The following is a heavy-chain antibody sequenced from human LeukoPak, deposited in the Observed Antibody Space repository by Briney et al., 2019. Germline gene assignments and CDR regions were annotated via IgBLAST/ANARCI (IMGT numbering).Heavy chain of an antibody. Sequence: ASVKVSCKASVYTFTGYYMHWVRQAPGQGLEWMGWINPNSGGTNYAQKFQGRVTMTRDTSISTAYIELSRLRSDDTAVYYCARGWAIAARRVWFDPWGQGTLVTVSS. CDR1: VYTFTGYY. CDR2: INPNSGGT. D-gene: IGHD6-6*01. CDR3: ARGWAIAARRVWFDP. V-gene: IGHV1-2*02. J-gene: IGHJ5*02.